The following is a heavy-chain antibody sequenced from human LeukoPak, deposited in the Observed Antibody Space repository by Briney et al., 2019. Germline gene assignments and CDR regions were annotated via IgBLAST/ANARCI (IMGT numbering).Heavy chain of an antibody. V-gene: IGHV3-48*02. CDR3: ARSRTGYFDL. J-gene: IGHJ2*01. CDR1: GFTFSSYS. CDR2: ISVGGTTR. Sequence: GGSLRLSCAASGFTFSSYSMTWVGQAPGKGLEGVSYISVGGTTRYDADSVEGRFTLSRDNAKNSLYLQMNSLRDEDTAMYYCARSRTGYFDLWGRGTLVTVSS.